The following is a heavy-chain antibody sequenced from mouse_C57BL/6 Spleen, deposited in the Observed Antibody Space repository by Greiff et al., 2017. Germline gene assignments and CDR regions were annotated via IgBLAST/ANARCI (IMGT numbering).Heavy chain of an antibody. V-gene: IGHV1-55*01. J-gene: IGHJ4*01. CDR2: IYPGSGST. D-gene: IGHD3-2*02. Sequence: QVQLQQPGAALVKPGASVKMSCKASGYTFTSYWITWVKQRPGHGLEWIGDIYPGSGSTNYNEQFKSKATLTVDTSSSTAYMQLSSLTSEDSAVDCCARGAQVAYAMDYWGQGTSVTVSS. CDR1: GYTFTSYW. CDR3: ARGAQVAYAMDY.